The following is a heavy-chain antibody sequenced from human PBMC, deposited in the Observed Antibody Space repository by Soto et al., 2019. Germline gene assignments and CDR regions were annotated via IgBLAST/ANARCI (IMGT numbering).Heavy chain of an antibody. V-gene: IGHV1-18*01. J-gene: IGHJ3*02. CDR3: ARVHYDFRPRPDAFDI. CDR1: GYTFTSYG. D-gene: IGHD3-3*01. CDR2: ISAYNGNT. Sequence: ASVKVSCKASGYTFTSYGISWVRQAPGQGLEWMGWISAYNGNTNYAQKPQGRVTMTTDTSTSTAYMELRSLRSDDTAVYYCARVHYDFRPRPDAFDIWGQGTMVTVSS.